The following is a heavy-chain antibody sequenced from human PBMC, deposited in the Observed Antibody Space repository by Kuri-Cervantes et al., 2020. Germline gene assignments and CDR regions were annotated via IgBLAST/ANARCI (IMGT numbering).Heavy chain of an antibody. CDR3: ARGGGGYSTSWYYFDQ. Sequence: GESLKISCAASGFTFSDYYMSWIRQAPGKGLEWVSYISSSGSTIYYADSVKGRFTISRDNAKNSLYLQMNSLRAEDTAVYYCARGGGGYSTSWYYFDQWGQGTLVTVSS. D-gene: IGHD6-13*01. J-gene: IGHJ4*02. V-gene: IGHV3-11*04. CDR1: GFTFSDYY. CDR2: ISSSGSTI.